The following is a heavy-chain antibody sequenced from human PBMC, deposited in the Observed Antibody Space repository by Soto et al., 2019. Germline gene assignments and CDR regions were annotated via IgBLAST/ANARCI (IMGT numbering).Heavy chain of an antibody. J-gene: IGHJ6*02. CDR3: ARDAGYCNSVSCYPYNMDV. CDR1: GESISSGDHY. D-gene: IGHD2-15*01. CDR2: IYYSGNT. Sequence: PSETLSLTCTVSGESISSGDHYWSWVRQSPXEGLEWIGFIYYSGNTYYNPSLKSRVSMSVDTSNNQFSLKLNSVTAADTAVYYCARDAGYCNSVSCYPYNMDVWGQGTTVTVSS. V-gene: IGHV4-30-4*01.